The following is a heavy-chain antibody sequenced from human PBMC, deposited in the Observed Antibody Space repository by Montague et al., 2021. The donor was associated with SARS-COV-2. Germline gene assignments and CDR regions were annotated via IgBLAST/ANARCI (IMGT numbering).Heavy chain of an antibody. CDR2: IYYSGST. CDR3: ASPSYYYDSSGSDAFDI. D-gene: IGHD3-22*01. CDR1: GGSISRYY. V-gene: IGHV4-59*04. Sequence: SETLSLTCTVSGGSISRYYWSWIRQPPGKRLEWIGYIYYSGSTYYNPSLKSRVTISVDTSKNQFSLKLSSVTAADTAVYYCASPSYYYDSSGSDAFDIWGQGTMVTVSS. J-gene: IGHJ3*02.